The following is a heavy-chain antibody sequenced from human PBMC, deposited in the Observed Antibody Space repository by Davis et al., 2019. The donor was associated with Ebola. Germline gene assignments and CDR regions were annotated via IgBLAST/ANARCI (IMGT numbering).Heavy chain of an antibody. CDR1: GFTFSSYG. V-gene: IGHV3-33*08. D-gene: IGHD2-15*01. Sequence: PGGSLRLSCAASGFTFSSYGMHWVRQAPGKGLEWVAVIWYDGSNKYYADSVKGRFTISRDNSKNTLYLQMNSLRAEDTAVYYCARDRDRGHFDYWGQGTLVTVSS. J-gene: IGHJ4*02. CDR2: IWYDGSNK. CDR3: ARDRDRGHFDY.